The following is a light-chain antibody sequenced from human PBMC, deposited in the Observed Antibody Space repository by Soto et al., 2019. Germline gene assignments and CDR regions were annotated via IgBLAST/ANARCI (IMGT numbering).Light chain of an antibody. Sequence: DLQMTQSPSSLSASVGDRVTITCRASQGISNYLAWYQQKPGKVPKLLIYVASTLQSGVPSRFSGSGSGTDFTLTISRLQPEDVATYYCQKYNSAPRTFGQGTKVEIK. CDR3: QKYNSAPRT. J-gene: IGKJ1*01. CDR1: QGISNY. V-gene: IGKV1-27*01. CDR2: VAS.